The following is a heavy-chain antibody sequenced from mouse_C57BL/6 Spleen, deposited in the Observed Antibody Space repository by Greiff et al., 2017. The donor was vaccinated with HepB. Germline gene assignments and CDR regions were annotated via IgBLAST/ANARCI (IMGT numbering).Heavy chain of an antibody. D-gene: IGHD1-1*01. CDR2: IYPGSGGT. Sequence: VQLQQSGAELVRPGTSVKVSCKASGYAFTNYLIEWVKQRPGQGLEWIGVIYPGSGGTNYNEKFKGKATLTADKSSSTAYMQLSSLTSEDSAVYFCARDYYGSSSAWFAYWGQGTLVTVSA. V-gene: IGHV1-54*01. J-gene: IGHJ3*01. CDR3: ARDYYGSSSAWFAY. CDR1: GYAFTNYL.